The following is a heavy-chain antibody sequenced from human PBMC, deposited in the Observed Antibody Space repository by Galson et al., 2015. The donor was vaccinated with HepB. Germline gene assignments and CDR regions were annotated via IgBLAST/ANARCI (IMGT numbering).Heavy chain of an antibody. CDR1: GFTFSDHY. D-gene: IGHD3-10*01. Sequence: SLRLSCAASGFTFSDHYMDWVRQAPGKGLEWVANIKQDGSEKYYVDPVKGRFTISRDSAKNSLYLQMNSLRAEDTAVYYCALRELFYYYYYMDVWGKGTTVTVSS. CDR2: IKQDGSEK. CDR3: ALRELFYYYYYMDV. J-gene: IGHJ6*03. V-gene: IGHV3-7*01.